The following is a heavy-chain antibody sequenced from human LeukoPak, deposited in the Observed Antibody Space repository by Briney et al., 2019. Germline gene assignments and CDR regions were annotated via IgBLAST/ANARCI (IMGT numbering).Heavy chain of an antibody. V-gene: IGHV3-15*01. Sequence: PGGSLRLSCAVSGFSFSEASMSWVRQAPGKGLEWVARIKGKTDGGTIDYAAPVKGRFTISRDDSKSTLFLQMESLKTADTALYYCTTQPQWDLDCWGQGTQVTVSS. CDR3: TTQPQWDLDC. CDR2: IKGKTDGGTI. CDR1: GFSFSEAS. D-gene: IGHD1-26*01. J-gene: IGHJ4*02.